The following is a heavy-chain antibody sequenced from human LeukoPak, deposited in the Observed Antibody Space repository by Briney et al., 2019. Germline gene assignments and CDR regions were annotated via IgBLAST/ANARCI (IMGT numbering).Heavy chain of an antibody. CDR1: GGSITSYY. CDR2: IYYSGST. CDR3: ARLRGGGSYRNFDY. V-gene: IGHV4-59*01. Sequence: PSETLSLTCTVSGGSITSYYWNWIRQPPGKGLEWIGYIYYSGSTNYNPSLKSRVTISVDTSKNQFSLRLSSVTAADTAVYYCARLRGGGSYRNFDYWGQGTLVTVSS. D-gene: IGHD3-16*02. J-gene: IGHJ4*02.